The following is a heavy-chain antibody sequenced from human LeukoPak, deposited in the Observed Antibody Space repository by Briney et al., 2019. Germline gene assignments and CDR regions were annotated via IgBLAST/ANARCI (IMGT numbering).Heavy chain of an antibody. D-gene: IGHD3-22*01. CDR3: ARVAPTRGYASSGYYPLDY. CDR1: GGSISSYY. J-gene: IGHJ4*02. V-gene: IGHV4-59*01. Sequence: NPSETLSLTCTVSGGSISSYYWSWIRQPPGKGLEWIGYIYYSGSTNYNPSLKSRVTIAVDTSKNQFSLRLTSVTTADTAVYYCARVAPTRGYASSGYYPLDYWGQGTLVSVSS. CDR2: IYYSGST.